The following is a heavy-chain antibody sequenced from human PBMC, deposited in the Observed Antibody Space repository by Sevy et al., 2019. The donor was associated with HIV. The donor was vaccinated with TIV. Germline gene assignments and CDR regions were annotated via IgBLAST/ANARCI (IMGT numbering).Heavy chain of an antibody. CDR3: AKEGAYSYTTYFDY. D-gene: IGHD1-26*01. CDR2: ISFDGSNK. Sequence: GGSLRLSCAASGFSFSGYAIHWVRQAPGKGLEWVAVISFDGSNKYYADFVKGRFTISRDNSKNTLFLQMNSLRAEDTAVYYCAKEGAYSYTTYFDYWGQGTVVTVSS. J-gene: IGHJ4*02. CDR1: GFSFSGYA. V-gene: IGHV3-30*18.